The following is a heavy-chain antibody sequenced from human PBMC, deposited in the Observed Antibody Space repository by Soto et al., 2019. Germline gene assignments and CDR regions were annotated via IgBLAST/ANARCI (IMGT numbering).Heavy chain of an antibody. CDR3: ARSGSYYGLYFDY. D-gene: IGHD1-26*01. J-gene: IGHJ4*02. V-gene: IGHV4-31*03. CDR2: IYYSGST. CDR1: GGSISSGGYY. Sequence: SETLSLTCPVSGGSISSGGYYWSWIRQHPGKGLEWIGYIYYSGSTYYNPSLKSRVTISVDTSKNQFSLKLSSVTAEDTAVYYCARSGSYYGLYFDYWGQGTLVTVSS.